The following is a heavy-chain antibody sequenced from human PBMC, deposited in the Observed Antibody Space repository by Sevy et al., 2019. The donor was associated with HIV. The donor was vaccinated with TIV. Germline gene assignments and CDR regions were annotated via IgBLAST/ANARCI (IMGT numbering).Heavy chain of an antibody. CDR3: ASDDYRVMYYFDY. Sequence: GGSLRLSCAASGFTFSSYAMHWVRQAPGKGLEWVAVISYDGSNKYYADSVKGRFTISRDNYKNTLYLQMTSLRAEDTALYYCASDDYRVMYYFDYWGQGTLVTVSS. J-gene: IGHJ4*02. CDR1: GFTFSSYA. V-gene: IGHV3-30-3*01. CDR2: ISYDGSNK. D-gene: IGHD4-4*01.